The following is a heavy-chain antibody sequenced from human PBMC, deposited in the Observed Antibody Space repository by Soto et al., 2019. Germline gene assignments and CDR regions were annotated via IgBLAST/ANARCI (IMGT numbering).Heavy chain of an antibody. J-gene: IGHJ4*02. CDR3: AKEKQVRLGWLQSELDY. CDR2: ISYHGSDK. CDR1: GFTFSTYG. D-gene: IGHD4-4*01. V-gene: IGHV3-30*18. Sequence: QVQLVESGGGVVQPGRSLRLSCAASGFTFSTYGMHWVRQAPGKGLEWVAVISYHGSDKYYADSVKGRFTISRDNSKNALYLQMTSLRAEDTAVYYCAKEKQVRLGWLQSELDYWGQGTLVTVSS.